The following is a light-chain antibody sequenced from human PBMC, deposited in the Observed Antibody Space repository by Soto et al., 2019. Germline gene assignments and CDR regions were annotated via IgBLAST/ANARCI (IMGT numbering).Light chain of an antibody. V-gene: IGLV2-8*01. J-gene: IGLJ3*02. CDR3: SSYAGNNNLL. CDR2: EVT. CDR1: NSDVGDYNY. Sequence: QSALTQPPSASGSPGQSVTISCTGTNSDVGDYNYVSWYQQHPGKAPKFIIYEVTKRPSGVPDLFSGSKSGNTASLTVSGLQAEDEADYYCSSYAGNNNLLFGGGTKVTVL.